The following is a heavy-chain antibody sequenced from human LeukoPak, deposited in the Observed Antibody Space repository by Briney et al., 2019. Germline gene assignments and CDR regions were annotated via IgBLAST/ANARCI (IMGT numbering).Heavy chain of an antibody. J-gene: IGHJ6*03. CDR3: AKGPVTTWYYYYYYMDV. Sequence: GGSLRLSCAASGFTFSSYGMSWVRQAPGKGLEWVSAISGSGGSTYYADSVKGRFTISRDNSKNTLYLQMNSLRAEDTAVYYCAKGPVTTWYYYYYYMDVWGKGTTVTISS. CDR1: GFTFSSYG. D-gene: IGHD4-17*01. CDR2: ISGSGGST. V-gene: IGHV3-23*01.